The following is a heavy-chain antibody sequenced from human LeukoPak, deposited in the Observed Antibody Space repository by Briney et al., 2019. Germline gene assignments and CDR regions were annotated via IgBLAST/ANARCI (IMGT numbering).Heavy chain of an antibody. Sequence: ASVKVSCKTSGYTFTGYYIHWVRQAPGQGLEWMGWINPHSGVSNYAQKFQGRVTMTRDTSISTGYMGLSRLRSDDTAVYYCARDRALHDYGDTFDYWGQGTLVTVSS. V-gene: IGHV1-2*02. CDR1: GYTFTGYY. CDR2: INPHSGVS. D-gene: IGHD4-17*01. J-gene: IGHJ4*02. CDR3: ARDRALHDYGDTFDY.